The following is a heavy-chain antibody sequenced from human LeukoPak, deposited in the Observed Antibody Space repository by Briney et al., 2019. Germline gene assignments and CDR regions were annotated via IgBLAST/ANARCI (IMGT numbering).Heavy chain of an antibody. D-gene: IGHD1-26*01. CDR2: ISSSGGST. CDR1: GFTFSSYA. J-gene: IGHJ4*02. V-gene: IGHV3-23*01. CDR3: AREDSGSYYSDY. Sequence: GGSLRLSCAASGFTFSSYAMSWVRQAPGKGLEWVSAISSSGGSTYYADSVKGRFTISRDNSKNTVDLQMNSLRAEDTAVYYCAREDSGSYYSDYWGQGTLVTVS.